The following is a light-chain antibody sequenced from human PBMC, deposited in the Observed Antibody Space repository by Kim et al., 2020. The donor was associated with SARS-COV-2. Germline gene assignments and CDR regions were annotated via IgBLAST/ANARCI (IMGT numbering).Light chain of an antibody. J-gene: IGLJ3*02. CDR1: SSTIGSNY. Sequence: QSVLTQPPSTSGTPGQRVIISCSGSSSTIGSNYVYWYQHFPGMAPKLLIYWNNKRPSGVPARFSGSKSGTSASLAISALQPEDEADYFCSTWDEVLGGPVFGGGTTLTVL. CDR3: STWDEVLGGPV. CDR2: WNN. V-gene: IGLV1-47*01.